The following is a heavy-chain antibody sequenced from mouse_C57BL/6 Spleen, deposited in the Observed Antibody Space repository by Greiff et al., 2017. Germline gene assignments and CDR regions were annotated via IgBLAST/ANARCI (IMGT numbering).Heavy chain of an antibody. CDR2: ISSGSSTI. V-gene: IGHV5-17*01. D-gene: IGHD3-2*01. CDR1: GFTFSDYG. J-gene: IGHJ2*01. Sequence: VQLQQSGGGLVKPGGSLKLSCAASGFTFSDYGMHWVRQAPEKGLEWVAYISSGSSTIYYADTVKGRFTISRDNAKNTLFLQMTSLRSEDTAMYYCARDRGYFDYWGQGTTLTVSS. CDR3: ARDRGYFDY.